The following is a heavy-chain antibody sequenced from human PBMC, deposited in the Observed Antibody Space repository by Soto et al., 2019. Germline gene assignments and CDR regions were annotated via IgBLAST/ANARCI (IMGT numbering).Heavy chain of an antibody. Sequence: QVQLVESGGGVVQPGRSLRLSCAASGFTFSSYGMHWVRQAPGKGLEWVAVISYDGSNKYYADSVKGRFTISRDNSKNTLYLQMNSLRAEDTAVYYCATDFSYEGGYNYYYYYMDVWGKGTTVTVSS. V-gene: IGHV3-30*03. CDR3: ATDFSYEGGYNYYYYYMDV. CDR1: GFTFSSYG. J-gene: IGHJ6*03. D-gene: IGHD5-12*01. CDR2: ISYDGSNK.